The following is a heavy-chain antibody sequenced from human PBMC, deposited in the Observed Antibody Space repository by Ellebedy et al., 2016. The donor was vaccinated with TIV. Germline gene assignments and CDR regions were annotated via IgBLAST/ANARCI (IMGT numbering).Heavy chain of an antibody. Sequence: GESLKISCAASGFTFSSYGMHWVRQAPGKGLEWVAVISYDGSNKYYADSVKGRFTISRDNSKNTLYLQMNSLRAEDTAVYYCATYYYDSSGFDYWGQGTLVTVSS. CDR1: GFTFSSYG. CDR2: ISYDGSNK. CDR3: ATYYYDSSGFDY. D-gene: IGHD3-22*01. V-gene: IGHV3-30*03. J-gene: IGHJ4*02.